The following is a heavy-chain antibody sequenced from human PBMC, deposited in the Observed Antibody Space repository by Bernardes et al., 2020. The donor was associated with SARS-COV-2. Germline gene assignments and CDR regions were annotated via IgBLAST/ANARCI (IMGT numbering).Heavy chain of an antibody. J-gene: IGHJ6*02. V-gene: IGHV4-4*07. CDR3: ARGVQGFIITSPYYYGMDV. CDR1: GGSISSYY. Sequence: SETLSLTCTVSGGSISSYYWSWIRQPAGKGLEWIGRVYTSGSTSYNPSLKSRVTMSVDTSKNQFSLKLTSVHAADTAVYYCARGVQGFIITSPYYYGMDVWGQGTTVTVSS. CDR2: VYTSGST. D-gene: IGHD3-10*01.